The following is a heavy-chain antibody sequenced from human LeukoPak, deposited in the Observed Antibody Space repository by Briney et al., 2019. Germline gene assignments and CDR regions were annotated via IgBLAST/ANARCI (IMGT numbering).Heavy chain of an antibody. CDR3: ARGLGVAVGTATLDY. Sequence: PGGSLRLSCAASGFTFRTYSMNWVRQAPGKGLEWVASITSISNYIWYADSVKGRFTISRDNAKTSLYLQMNSLRAEDTAVYYCARGLGVAVGTATLDYWGQGALVTVSS. CDR1: GFTFRTYS. J-gene: IGHJ4*02. D-gene: IGHD2-15*01. V-gene: IGHV3-21*01. CDR2: ITSISNYI.